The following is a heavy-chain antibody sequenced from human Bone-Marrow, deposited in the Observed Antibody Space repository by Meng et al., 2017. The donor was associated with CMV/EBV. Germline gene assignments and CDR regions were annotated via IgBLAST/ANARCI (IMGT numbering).Heavy chain of an antibody. J-gene: IGHJ4*02. V-gene: IGHV3-11*01. D-gene: IGHD3-3*01. Sequence: SLKISCAASGFTFSDYYMSWIRQAPGKGLEWVSYISSSGSTIYYADSVKGRFTISRDNAKNSLYLQMNSLRAEDTAVYYCANRDFWSGYGIDYWGRGTLVTVSS. CDR2: ISSSGSTI. CDR3: ANRDFWSGYGIDY. CDR1: GFTFSDYY.